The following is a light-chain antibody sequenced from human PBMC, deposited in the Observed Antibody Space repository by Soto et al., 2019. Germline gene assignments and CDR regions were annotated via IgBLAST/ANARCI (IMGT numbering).Light chain of an antibody. CDR1: SSDVGGYNY. CDR3: CSYAGSYNVV. Sequence: HSALTQPRSVSGSPGQSVTISCTGTSSDVGGYNYVSWYQQHPGKAPKLMIYDVSKRPSGVPDRFSGSKSGNTASLTISGLQAEDEADYYCCSYAGSYNVVFGGGTTLTVL. V-gene: IGLV2-11*01. J-gene: IGLJ2*01. CDR2: DVS.